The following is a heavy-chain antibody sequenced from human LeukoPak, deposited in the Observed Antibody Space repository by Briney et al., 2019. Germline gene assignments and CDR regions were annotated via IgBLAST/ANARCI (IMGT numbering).Heavy chain of an antibody. CDR1: GGSVSSGNCF. D-gene: IGHD6-13*01. Sequence: PSETLSLTCTVSGGSVSSGNCFWAWIRQPPGKGLEWIGTMYYSGSTYYNPSLKSRVTISVDTSKNQFSLRLSSVTAADTAVYYCARRHISIRYDNYWGQGTLVTVSS. CDR2: MYYSGST. CDR3: ARRHISIRYDNY. J-gene: IGHJ4*02. V-gene: IGHV4-39*01.